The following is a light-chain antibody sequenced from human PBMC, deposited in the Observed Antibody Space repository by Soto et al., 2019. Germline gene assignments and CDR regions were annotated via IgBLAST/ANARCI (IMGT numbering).Light chain of an antibody. Sequence: DIQMTQSPSSLSASVEDRVTITCRASQGISNYLAWYQQKPGKVPKLLIYAASTLQSGVPSRFSGSGSGTDFTLTISSLQPEYVATYYCQKYNSASLFTFGPGTKVDIK. CDR1: QGISNY. J-gene: IGKJ3*01. V-gene: IGKV1-27*01. CDR3: QKYNSASLFT. CDR2: AAS.